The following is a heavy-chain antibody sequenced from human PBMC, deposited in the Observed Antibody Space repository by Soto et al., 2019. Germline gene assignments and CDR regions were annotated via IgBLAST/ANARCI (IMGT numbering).Heavy chain of an antibody. D-gene: IGHD2-15*01. CDR2: IYYSGST. J-gene: IGHJ4*02. Sequence: QVQLQESGPGLVKSSETLSLTCTVSGGSISTYYWSWIRQPPGKGLEWIGNIYYSGSTNSNPSLKSRATILVDTSKNHFSLKLSSVTAADTAVYHCARGGGYCRGGGCYHFDYWGQGARVTVSS. CDR1: GGSISTYY. V-gene: IGHV4-59*08. CDR3: ARGGGYCRGGGCYHFDY.